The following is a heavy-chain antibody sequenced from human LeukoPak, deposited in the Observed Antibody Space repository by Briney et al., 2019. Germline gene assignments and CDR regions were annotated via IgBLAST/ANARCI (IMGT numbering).Heavy chain of an antibody. D-gene: IGHD4-17*01. CDR2: IWYDGNNN. J-gene: IGHJ3*02. CDR1: GFTFSSYG. Sequence: GKSLRLSCTASGFTFSSYGMHWVRQAPGKGLEWVAVIWYDGNNNYYADSVKGRFTMSRDNSKHTLDLQMNSLRVEDTAVYYCARERGYGDQHGFDIWGQGTMVTASS. CDR3: ARERGYGDQHGFDI. V-gene: IGHV3-33*01.